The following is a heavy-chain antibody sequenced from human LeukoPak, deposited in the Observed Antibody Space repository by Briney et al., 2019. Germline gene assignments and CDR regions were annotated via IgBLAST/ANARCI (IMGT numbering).Heavy chain of an antibody. CDR3: ARGYAGSTPHWFDP. CDR2: IYYSGST. CDR1: GGSISSGDYY. V-gene: IGHV4-30-4*01. Sequence: PSETLSLTGTVSGGSISSGDYYWSWIRQPPGKGLEWIGYIYYSGSTYYNPSLKSRVTISVDTSKNQFSLKLSSVTAADTAVYYCARGYAGSTPHWFDPWGQGTLVTVSS. J-gene: IGHJ5*02. D-gene: IGHD5-12*01.